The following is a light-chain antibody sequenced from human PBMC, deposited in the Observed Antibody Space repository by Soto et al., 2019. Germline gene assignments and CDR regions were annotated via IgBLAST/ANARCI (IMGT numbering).Light chain of an antibody. CDR2: GAS. CDR3: QQYDNWPPT. V-gene: IGKV3-15*01. Sequence: EIVLTQSPATLSVSPGERATLSCRASQSINNNLAWYQQKPGQAPRLLIYGASARATGIPARFSGSGSGTEFTLTISSLQSEDFAVYCCQQYDNWPPTFGQGTKAEVK. CDR1: QSINNN. J-gene: IGKJ1*01.